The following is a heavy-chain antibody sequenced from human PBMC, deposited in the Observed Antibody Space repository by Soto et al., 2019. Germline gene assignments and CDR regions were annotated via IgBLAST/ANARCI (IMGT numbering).Heavy chain of an antibody. Sequence: QLQLQESGPGLVKPSGTLSLTCTVSGGSISSSTYYWGWIRQPPGKGLEWIGNVYYRWSTYYNPSLKRRVTISVDTSKNQSALNLSSVTAPDAAVYYCARDYRDSFDYWGQGPLVTVSS. CDR2: VYYRWST. J-gene: IGHJ4*02. CDR1: GGSISSSTYY. CDR3: ARDYRDSFDY. V-gene: IGHV4-39*02. D-gene: IGHD4-4*01.